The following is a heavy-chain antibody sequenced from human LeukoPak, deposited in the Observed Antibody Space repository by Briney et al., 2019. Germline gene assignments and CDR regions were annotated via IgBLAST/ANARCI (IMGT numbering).Heavy chain of an antibody. CDR2: ISSSSTI. CDR3: ARDLISGDYDFDY. D-gene: IGHD4-17*01. Sequence: GGSLRLSCAASGFPFSSFSMNWVRQAPGKGLEWVSYISSSSTIYYADSVKGRFTVSRDNAKNSLYLQMNSLREDDTAVYSCARDLISGDYDFDYWGQGTLVTVSS. V-gene: IGHV3-48*02. CDR1: GFPFSSFS. J-gene: IGHJ4*02.